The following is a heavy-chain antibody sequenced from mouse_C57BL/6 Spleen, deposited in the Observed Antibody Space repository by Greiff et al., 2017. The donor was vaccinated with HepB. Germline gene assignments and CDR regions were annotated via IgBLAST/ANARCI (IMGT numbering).Heavy chain of an antibody. V-gene: IGHV1-82*01. CDR3: ARWRLRRGNAMDY. Sequence: VKLQQSGPELVKPGASVKISCKASGYAFSSSWMNWVKQRPGKGLEWIGRIYPGDGDTNYNGKFKGKATLTVDKSSSTAYMELRSLTSEDTAVYYCARWRLRRGNAMDYWGQGTSVTVSS. CDR2: IYPGDGDT. J-gene: IGHJ4*01. D-gene: IGHD2-4*01. CDR1: GYAFSSSW.